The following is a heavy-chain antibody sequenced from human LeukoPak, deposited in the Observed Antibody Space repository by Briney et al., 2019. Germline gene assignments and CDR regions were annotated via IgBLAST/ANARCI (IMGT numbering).Heavy chain of an antibody. J-gene: IGHJ3*01. V-gene: IGHV4-59*01. CDR1: GGSISSYS. CDR3: ARLLDNDISGDPDTFDV. CDR2: IYYSRST. Sequence: SKTLSLTCTVSGGSISSYSWSWIRQPPGKGLEWIGYIYYSRSTNYNPSLKSRVTISVDTSKSQFSLKLTSVTSADTAVYSCARLLDNDISGDPDTFDVWGQGTTVIVSS. D-gene: IGHD3-22*01.